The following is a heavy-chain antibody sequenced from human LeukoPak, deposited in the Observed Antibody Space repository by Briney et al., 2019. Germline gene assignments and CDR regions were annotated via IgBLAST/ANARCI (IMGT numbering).Heavy chain of an antibody. V-gene: IGHV3-23*01. Sequence: GGSLRLSCAASGFTFSSYAMSWVRQAPGKGLEWVSAISGSGGSTYYADSVKGRFTISRDNAKNSLHLQMNSLRAEDTAVYYCARESIGITIFGVVIPRWFDPWGQGTLVTVSS. CDR1: GFTFSSYA. CDR2: ISGSGGST. J-gene: IGHJ5*02. D-gene: IGHD3-3*01. CDR3: ARESIGITIFGVVIPRWFDP.